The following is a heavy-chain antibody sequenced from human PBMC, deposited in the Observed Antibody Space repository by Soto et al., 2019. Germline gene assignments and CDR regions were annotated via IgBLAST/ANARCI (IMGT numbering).Heavy chain of an antibody. CDR1: GGTFSTFG. CDR3: AMAHSSSRGVDGPFWVH. J-gene: IGHJ4*02. V-gene: IGHV1-69*06. D-gene: IGHD3-3*01. CDR2: IIPVFGST. Sequence: GASVKVSCKASGGTFSTFGISWVRQAPGQGLEWVGGIIPVFGSTNYAQKFQGRVTLTADKYTNTAYMELSSLKSEDTAIYYCAMAHSSSRGVDGPFWVHWGQGTLVTVSS.